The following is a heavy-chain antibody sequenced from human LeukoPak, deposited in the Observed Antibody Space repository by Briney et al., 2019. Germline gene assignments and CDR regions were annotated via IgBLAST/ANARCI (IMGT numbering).Heavy chain of an antibody. Sequence: GGSLRLSCAASGFTFSSSAMSWVRQAPGKGLEWVSAISGSGGSTYYADSVKGRFAISRDNSKNTLYLQMNSLRAEDTAVYYCAKAQDTAMVRYYYGMDVWGQGTTVTVSS. V-gene: IGHV3-23*01. CDR3: AKAQDTAMVRYYYGMDV. J-gene: IGHJ6*02. CDR1: GFTFSSSA. CDR2: ISGSGGST. D-gene: IGHD5-18*01.